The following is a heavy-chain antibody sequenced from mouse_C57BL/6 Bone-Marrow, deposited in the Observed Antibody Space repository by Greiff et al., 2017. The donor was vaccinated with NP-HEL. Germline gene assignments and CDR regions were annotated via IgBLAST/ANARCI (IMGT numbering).Heavy chain of an antibody. D-gene: IGHD1-1*01. J-gene: IGHJ2*01. CDR2: ISYSGST. V-gene: IGHV3-8*01. CDR3: ARASAGSSYYFDY. Sequence: EVKLMESGPGLAKPSQTLSLTCSVTGYSITSDYWNWIRKFPGNKLEYMGYISYSGSTHYNPSLKSRISITRDTSKNQYYLQLNSVTTEDTATYYCARASAGSSYYFDYWGQGTTLTVSS. CDR1: GYSITSDY.